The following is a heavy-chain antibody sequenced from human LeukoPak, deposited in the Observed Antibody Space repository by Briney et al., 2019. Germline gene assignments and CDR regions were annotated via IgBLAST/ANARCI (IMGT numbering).Heavy chain of an antibody. V-gene: IGHV3-9*03. Sequence: GGSLRLSCAASGFTFDDYAMHWVRQAPGKGLEWVSGISWNSGSIGYADSVRGQFTISRDNAKNSLYLQMNSLRAEDMALYYCAKDSGSYSTSFDYWGQGTLVTVSS. CDR3: AKDSGSYSTSFDY. CDR1: GFTFDDYA. CDR2: ISWNSGSI. J-gene: IGHJ4*02. D-gene: IGHD1-26*01.